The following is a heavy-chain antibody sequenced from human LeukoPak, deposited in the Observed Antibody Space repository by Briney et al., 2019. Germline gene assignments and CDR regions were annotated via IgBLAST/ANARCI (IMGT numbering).Heavy chain of an antibody. Sequence: GGSLRLSCAASGFTFSSYGMHWVLQAPGKGLEWVAVIWYDGSNKYYADSVKGRFTISRDNSKNTLYLQMNSLRAQDTAVYYCARGGGQWLVRRAFDIWGQGTMVTVSS. J-gene: IGHJ3*02. V-gene: IGHV3-33*01. CDR2: IWYDGSNK. CDR3: ARGGGQWLVRRAFDI. CDR1: GFTFSSYG. D-gene: IGHD6-19*01.